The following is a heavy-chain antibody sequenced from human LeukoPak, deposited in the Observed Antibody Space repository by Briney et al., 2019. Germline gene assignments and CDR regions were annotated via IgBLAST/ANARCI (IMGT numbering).Heavy chain of an antibody. D-gene: IGHD6-19*01. CDR1: GFTFSSYA. CDR3: ARASSGWCDY. V-gene: IGHV3-21*01. CDR2: ISSSSSYI. Sequence: GGSLRLSCAASGFTFSSYAMSWVRQAPGKGLEWVSSISSSSSYIYYADSVKGRFTISRDNAKNSLYLQMNSLRAEDTAVYYCARASSGWCDYWGQGTLATVSS. J-gene: IGHJ4*02.